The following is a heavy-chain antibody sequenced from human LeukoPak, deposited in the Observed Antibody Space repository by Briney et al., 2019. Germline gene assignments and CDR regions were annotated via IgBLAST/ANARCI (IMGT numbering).Heavy chain of an antibody. CDR3: ARDTKDAFDI. Sequence: SETLSLTCTVSGGSISSYYWSWIRQPPGKGLEWIGYIYYSGSTNYNPSLKSRVTISVDTSKNQFSLKLSSVTAADTAVYYCARDTKDAFDIWGQGTMVTVSS. D-gene: IGHD1-1*01. J-gene: IGHJ3*02. V-gene: IGHV4-59*01. CDR1: GGSISSYY. CDR2: IYYSGST.